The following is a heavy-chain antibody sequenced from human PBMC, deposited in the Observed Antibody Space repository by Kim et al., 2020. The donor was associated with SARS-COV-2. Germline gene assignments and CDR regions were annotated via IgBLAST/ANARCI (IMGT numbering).Heavy chain of an antibody. V-gene: IGHV4-39*01. J-gene: IGHJ6*02. Sequence: SETLSLTCTVSGGSISSSSYYWGWIRQPPGKGLEWIGSIYYSGSTYYNPSLKSRVTISVDTSKNQFSLKLSSVTAADTAVYYCARNAQKNFSLSGYLYYYYYYGMDVWGQGTTVTVSS. CDR3: ARNAQKNFSLSGYLYYYYYYGMDV. D-gene: IGHD5-12*01. CDR1: GGSISSSSYY. CDR2: IYYSGST.